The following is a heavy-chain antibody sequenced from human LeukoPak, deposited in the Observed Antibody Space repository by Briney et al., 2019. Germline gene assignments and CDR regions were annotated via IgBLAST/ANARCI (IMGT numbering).Heavy chain of an antibody. CDR3: ARARSAAFDI. Sequence: SQTLSLTCTVSGGSISSGDYDWGWIRQPPGKGLEWFGYIYYSRSTYYNPSLKTRVTISVETYKKQFSLKLSSVTAADTAVYYCARARSAAFDIWGQGTMVTVSS. V-gene: IGHV4-30-4*01. CDR2: IYYSRST. CDR1: GGSISSGDYD. J-gene: IGHJ3*02.